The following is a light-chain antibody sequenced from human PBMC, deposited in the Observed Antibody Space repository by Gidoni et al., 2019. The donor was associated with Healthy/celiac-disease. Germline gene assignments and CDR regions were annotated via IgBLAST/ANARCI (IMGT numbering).Light chain of an antibody. V-gene: IGKV3-20*01. CDR1: PSVSSIY. CDR2: GAS. Sequence: VLTQSPVTLSLSPAQRATFSCRASPSVSSIYLAWYQQKPGQAPRLLIYGASSRATGIPDMFSGSGSGTDFTLTISRLEPEDFAVYYCQQYGSSRLTFGRGTKVEIK. CDR3: QQYGSSRLT. J-gene: IGKJ4*02.